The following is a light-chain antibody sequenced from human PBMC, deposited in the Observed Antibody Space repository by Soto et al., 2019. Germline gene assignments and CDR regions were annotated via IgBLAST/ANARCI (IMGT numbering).Light chain of an antibody. J-gene: IGKJ1*01. CDR3: EQYFSSPTT. V-gene: IGKV3-20*01. CDR2: GAS. CDR1: QSVSSNY. Sequence: EIVLTQSPGTLSLSPGERATLSCRASQSVSSNYLAWYQRTPGQAPRLLIYGASSRAIDIPNRFSGSGSWKDFTLTITSLEPEDFAVYYCEQYFSSPTTFGQVTKVEI.